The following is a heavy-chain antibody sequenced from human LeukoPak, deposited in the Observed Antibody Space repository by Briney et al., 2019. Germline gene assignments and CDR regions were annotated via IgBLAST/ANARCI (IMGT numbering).Heavy chain of an antibody. CDR2: IYTSGST. D-gene: IGHD3-16*01. J-gene: IGHJ5*02. V-gene: IGHV4-4*09. CDR3: ARARSFGGVVIRSFWFDP. CDR1: GVSISSYS. Sequence: SETLSLTCTVSGVSISSYSWSWIRQPPGKGLEWIGYIYTSGSTNYSPSLKSRVTISVDTSKNQFSLKLSSVTAADTAVYYCARARSFGGVVIRSFWFDPWGQGTLVTVSS.